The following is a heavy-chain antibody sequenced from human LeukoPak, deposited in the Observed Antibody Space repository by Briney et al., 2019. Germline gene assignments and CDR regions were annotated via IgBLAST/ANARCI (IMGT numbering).Heavy chain of an antibody. J-gene: IGHJ4*02. CDR1: GGSISSYY. D-gene: IGHD6-19*01. CDR3: ARVGGYSSGWRRPFDY. Sequence: SDTLSLTSTVSGGSISSYYWSWIRRPPGKGLEWSGYIYCSGSTDYNPSLKSRVTISVDTSKNQFSLKLSSVTAADTAVYYCARVGGYSSGWRRPFDYWGQGTLVTVSS. V-gene: IGHV4-59*01. CDR2: IYCSGST.